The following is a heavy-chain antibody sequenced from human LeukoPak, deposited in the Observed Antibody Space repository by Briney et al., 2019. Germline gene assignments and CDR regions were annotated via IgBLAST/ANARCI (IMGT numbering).Heavy chain of an antibody. J-gene: IGHJ6*03. V-gene: IGHV1-69*13. D-gene: IGHD3-10*01. Sequence: GASVKVSCKASAGTFSSYAISWVRQAPGQGLEWMGWIIPIFGTANYAQKFQGRVTITADEYTSTAYMELSSLRSEDTAVYYGARAGLLWFGESPFRSHHYYMDVWGKGATVTISS. CDR3: ARAGLLWFGESPFRSHHYYMDV. CDR1: AGTFSSYA. CDR2: IIPIFGTA.